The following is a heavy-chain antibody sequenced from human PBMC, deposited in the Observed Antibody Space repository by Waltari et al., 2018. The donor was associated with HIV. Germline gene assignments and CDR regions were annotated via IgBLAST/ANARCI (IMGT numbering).Heavy chain of an antibody. CDR3: SRDTFGEYDY. Sequence: EVQLVQSGGGLIKPGGSLRLSCAASGFSVSSYWMQWVGQTPGKGLVLVSRINIDGSRIDYADSVWGRFTISRDSAKNTLSLQMNTLTEKDTAVYYCSRDTFGEYDYWGQGTLVTVSS. D-gene: IGHD4-17*01. V-gene: IGHV3-74*01. CDR1: GFSVSSYW. CDR2: INIDGSRI. J-gene: IGHJ4*02.